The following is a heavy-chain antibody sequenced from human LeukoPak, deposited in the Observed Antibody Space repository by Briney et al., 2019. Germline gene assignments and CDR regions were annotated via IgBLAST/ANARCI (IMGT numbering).Heavy chain of an antibody. CDR1: GYTFTDYY. J-gene: IGHJ4*02. D-gene: IGHD6-19*01. Sequence: ASVKVSCKASGYTFTDYYIHWVRQAPGQGLEWMGWVYPKNGETNYAQKFQGRLTMTSDTSISTAYMELTSLTFDDTAVYSCATIEGRAGTDWGQGTLVTVSS. V-gene: IGHV1-2*02. CDR3: ATIEGRAGTD. CDR2: VYPKNGET.